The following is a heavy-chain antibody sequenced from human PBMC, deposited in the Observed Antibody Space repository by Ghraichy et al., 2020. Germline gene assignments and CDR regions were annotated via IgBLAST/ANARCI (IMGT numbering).Heavy chain of an antibody. CDR2: ISSSGSTI. D-gene: IGHD3-16*01. V-gene: IGHV3-48*03. J-gene: IGHJ3*02. CDR3: ARELWVAFDI. Sequence: GSLRLSCAASGFTFSSYEMNWVRQAPGKGLEWVSYISSSGSTIYYADSVKGRFTISRDNAKNSLYLQMNSLRAEDTAVYYCARELWVAFDIWGQGTMVTVSS. CDR1: GFTFSSYE.